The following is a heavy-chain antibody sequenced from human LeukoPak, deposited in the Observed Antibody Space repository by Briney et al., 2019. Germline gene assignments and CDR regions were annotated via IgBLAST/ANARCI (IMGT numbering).Heavy chain of an antibody. CDR1: GFTFTSSA. J-gene: IGHJ6*02. D-gene: IGHD4-17*01. CDR2: IVVGSGNT. Sequence: SVKVSCKASGFTFTSSAVQWVRQARGQRLEWIGWIVVGSGNTNYAQKFQERITITRDMSTSTAYMELSSLRSEDTAVYYCAGTVTYYYYYGMDVWGQGTTVTVSS. CDR3: AGTVTYYYYYGMDV. V-gene: IGHV1-58*01.